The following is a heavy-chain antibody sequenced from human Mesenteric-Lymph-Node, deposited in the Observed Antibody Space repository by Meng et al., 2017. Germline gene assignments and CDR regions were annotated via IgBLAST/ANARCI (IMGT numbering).Heavy chain of an antibody. CDR2: TYYRSKYYN. Sequence: VKLQHSGPGLVKPSQTLSLTCAISGDSVSSNSAAWNWIRQSTSRGLEWLGRTYYRSKYYNDYALSVKSRITINPDTSKNQFSLQLNSVTPEDTAIYYCARDWGDVRGGFDFWGQGTLVTVSS. CDR3: ARDWGDVRGGFDF. V-gene: IGHV6-1*01. CDR1: GDSVSSNSAA. J-gene: IGHJ4*02. D-gene: IGHD3-10*02.